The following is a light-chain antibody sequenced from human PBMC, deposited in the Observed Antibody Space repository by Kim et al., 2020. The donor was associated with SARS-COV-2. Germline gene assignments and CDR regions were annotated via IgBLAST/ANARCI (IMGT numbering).Light chain of an antibody. CDR3: SSFTSSHLYV. Sequence: QAIAISCSGTSSDFGGYDYVAWYQHPPGKAPKLVIYDVSKRPSGVSNRFSGSKSGNTASLTISGLQAEDEADYYCSSFTSSHLYVFGTGTKVTVL. CDR2: DVS. V-gene: IGLV2-14*03. CDR1: SSDFGGYDY. J-gene: IGLJ1*01.